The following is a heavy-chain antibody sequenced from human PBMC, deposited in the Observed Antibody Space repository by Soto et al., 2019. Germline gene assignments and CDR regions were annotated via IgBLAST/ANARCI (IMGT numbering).Heavy chain of an antibody. D-gene: IGHD1-26*01. Sequence: SETLSLTCAVSGDSISSVNWWSWVRQSPGQGLEWIGDIYHTGITNYNPSLQSRVTISVDKSKNEFSLNLTSVTAADTAMYYCAGSPARSMFDYWGQGTLVTVSS. CDR2: IYHTGIT. CDR1: GDSISSVNW. CDR3: AGSPARSMFDY. J-gene: IGHJ4*02. V-gene: IGHV4-4*02.